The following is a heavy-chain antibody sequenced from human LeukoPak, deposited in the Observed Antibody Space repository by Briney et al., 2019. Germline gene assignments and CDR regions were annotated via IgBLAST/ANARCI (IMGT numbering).Heavy chain of an antibody. CDR1: GFTFSSYW. J-gene: IGHJ4*02. CDR3: ARHIRQSSEYTAMVF. V-gene: IGHV4-39*01. CDR2: FYYSGST. Sequence: PGGSLRLSCAASGFTFSSYWMSWVRQPPGKGLEWIGSFYYSGSTYSNPSLKSRVTISVDTSKNQFSLKLSSVTAADTAVYYCARHIRQSSEYTAMVFGGQGTLVTVSS. D-gene: IGHD5-18*01.